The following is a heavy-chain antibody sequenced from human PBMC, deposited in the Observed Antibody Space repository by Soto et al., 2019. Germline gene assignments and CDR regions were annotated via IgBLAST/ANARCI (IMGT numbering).Heavy chain of an antibody. J-gene: IGHJ5*02. CDR3: ARGYCGGDCP. Sequence: QVQLQQWGAGLLKPSETLSLTCAVYGGSFSGYYWSWIRQPPGKGLEWIGEINHSGSTNYNPSLKRRVTISVDTSKNQFSLKLSSVTAADTAVYYCARGYCGGDCPWGQGTLVTVSS. V-gene: IGHV4-34*01. CDR1: GGSFSGYY. D-gene: IGHD2-21*02. CDR2: INHSGST.